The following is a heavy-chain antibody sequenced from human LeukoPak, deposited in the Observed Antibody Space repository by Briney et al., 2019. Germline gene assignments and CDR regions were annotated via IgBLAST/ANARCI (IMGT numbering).Heavy chain of an antibody. Sequence: ASVKVSCKASGYTFTSYGISWVRQAPGQGLKWMGWISAYNGNTNYAQKLQGRVTMTTDTSTNTAHMELRSLRSDDTAVYYCARATYSSGWYGVNYFDYWGQGTLVTVSS. CDR1: GYTFTSYG. CDR3: ARATYSSGWYGVNYFDY. J-gene: IGHJ4*02. CDR2: ISAYNGNT. V-gene: IGHV1-18*01. D-gene: IGHD6-19*01.